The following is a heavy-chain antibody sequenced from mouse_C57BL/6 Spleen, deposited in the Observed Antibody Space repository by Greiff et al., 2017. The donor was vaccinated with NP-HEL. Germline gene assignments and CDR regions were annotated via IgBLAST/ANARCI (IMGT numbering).Heavy chain of an antibody. CDR1: GYTFTSYG. V-gene: IGHV1-81*01. Sequence: VKLMESGAELARPGASVKLSCKASGYTFTSYGISWVKQRTGQGLEWIGEIYPRSGNTYYNEKFKGKATLTADKSSSTAYMELRSLTSEDSAVYFCARESYYGSSYDFDYWGQGTTLTVSS. CDR3: ARESYYGSSYDFDY. CDR2: IYPRSGNT. J-gene: IGHJ2*01. D-gene: IGHD1-1*01.